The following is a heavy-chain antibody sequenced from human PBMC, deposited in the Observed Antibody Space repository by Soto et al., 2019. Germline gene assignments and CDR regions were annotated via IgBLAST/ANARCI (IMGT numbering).Heavy chain of an antibody. V-gene: IGHV3-7*01. CDR2: IKQDESDK. CDR1: GFRFRDYW. CDR3: ARDPQKIPAATVNWFDP. Sequence: GGSLRLSCAVSGFRFRDYWMSWVRQAPGKGLEWVANIKQDESDKYYVDSVKGRFTISRDNAKNSLYLQMNSLRAEDTAVYYCARDPQKIPAATVNWFDPWGQGTLVTVSS. D-gene: IGHD2-2*01. J-gene: IGHJ5*02.